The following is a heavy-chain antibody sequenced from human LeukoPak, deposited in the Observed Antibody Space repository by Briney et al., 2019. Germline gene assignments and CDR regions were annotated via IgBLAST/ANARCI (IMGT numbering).Heavy chain of an antibody. V-gene: IGHV3-48*03. J-gene: IGHJ3*02. CDR3: ARGGSSGYHYNAFDI. D-gene: IGHD3-22*01. Sequence: GGSLRLSCAASGFTFSGYEMNWDRQAPGKGLEWVSYISISGTTMYYADSVKGRFTISRDNSKTSVYLQMSSLRAEDTAVYYCARGGSSGYHYNAFDIWGQGTMVTVSS. CDR2: ISISGTTM. CDR1: GFTFSGYE.